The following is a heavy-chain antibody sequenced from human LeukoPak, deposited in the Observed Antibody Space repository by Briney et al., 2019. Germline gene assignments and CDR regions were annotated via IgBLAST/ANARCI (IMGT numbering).Heavy chain of an antibody. D-gene: IGHD2-2*01. V-gene: IGHV3-48*03. CDR2: ISSSGSTI. Sequence: PGGSLRLSCAASGFTFSSYEMNWVRQAPGKGLEWVSYISSSGSTIYYADSVKGRFTISRDNAKNSLYLQMNSLRAEVTAVYYCARVGELVPAPHYHYGMDVWGKGTTVTVSS. CDR1: GFTFSSYE. J-gene: IGHJ6*04. CDR3: ARVGELVPAPHYHYGMDV.